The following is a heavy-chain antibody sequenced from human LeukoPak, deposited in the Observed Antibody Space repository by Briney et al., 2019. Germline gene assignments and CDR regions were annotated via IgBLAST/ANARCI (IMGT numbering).Heavy chain of an antibody. V-gene: IGHV1-58*01. CDR1: GFTFTSRSA. J-gene: IGHJ4*02. Sequence: SVKVSCKASGFTFTSRSAVQWVRQARGQRLEWIGWIVVGSDNTNYAQKFQERVTITRDMSTSTAYMELSSLRSEDTAVYYCAAPYTSTWFDYWGQGTLVTVSS. CDR2: IVVGSDNT. CDR3: AAPYTSTWFDY. D-gene: IGHD6-13*01.